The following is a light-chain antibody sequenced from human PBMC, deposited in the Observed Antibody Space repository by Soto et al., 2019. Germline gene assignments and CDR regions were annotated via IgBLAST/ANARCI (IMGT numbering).Light chain of an antibody. Sequence: QSILTQPPSVSAAPGQKVTIACSGRSSSSGKNFVSWYQQVARTAPKLLIYEDNKRPSGIPDRFSGSKSGTSATLGITGLQTGDEAEYYCASWDSSLRVVVFGGGTKLTVL. J-gene: IGLJ2*01. CDR1: SSSSGKNF. CDR2: EDN. CDR3: ASWDSSLRVVV. V-gene: IGLV1-51*01.